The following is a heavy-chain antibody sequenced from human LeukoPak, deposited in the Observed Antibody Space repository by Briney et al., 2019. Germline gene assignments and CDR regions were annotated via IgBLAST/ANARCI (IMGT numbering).Heavy chain of an antibody. Sequence: GGSLRLSCAASGFTVSSNYMSWFRQAPGKGLEWVSVIYSGGSTYYADSVKGRFTISRDNSKNTLYLQMNSLRAEDTAVYYCASTIAVAGPEYFQHWGQGTLVTVSS. CDR1: GFTVSSNY. CDR2: IYSGGST. V-gene: IGHV3-53*01. J-gene: IGHJ1*01. D-gene: IGHD6-19*01. CDR3: ASTIAVAGPEYFQH.